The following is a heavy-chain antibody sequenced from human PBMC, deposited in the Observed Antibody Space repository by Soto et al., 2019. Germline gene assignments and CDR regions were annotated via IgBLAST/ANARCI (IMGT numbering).Heavy chain of an antibody. Sequence: SGGSLRLSCAASGFTFSSYGMHWVRQAPGKGLEWVAVISYDGSNKYYADSVKGRFTISRDNAKNSLYLQMNSLRAEDTAVYYCARLELVLLWFGELLYYDYWGQGTLVTVSS. CDR1: GFTFSSYG. D-gene: IGHD3-10*01. CDR3: ARLELVLLWFGELLYYDY. J-gene: IGHJ4*02. V-gene: IGHV3-30*03. CDR2: ISYDGSNK.